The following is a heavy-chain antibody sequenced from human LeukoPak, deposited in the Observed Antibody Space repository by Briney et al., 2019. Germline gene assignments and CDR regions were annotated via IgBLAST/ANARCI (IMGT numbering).Heavy chain of an antibody. CDR2: ISAYNGNT. CDR1: GYTFTGYH. D-gene: IGHD6-13*01. J-gene: IGHJ4*02. V-gene: IGHV1-18*04. CDR3: ARGGVGSWYIELDY. Sequence: ASVKVSCKASGYTFTGYHMHWVRQAPGQGLEWMGWISAYNGNTNYAQKLQGRVTMTTDTSTSTAYMELRSLRSDDTAVYYCARGGVGSWYIELDYWGQGTLVTVSS.